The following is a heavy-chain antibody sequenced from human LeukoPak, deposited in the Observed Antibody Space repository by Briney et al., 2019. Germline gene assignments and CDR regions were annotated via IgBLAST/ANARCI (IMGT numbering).Heavy chain of an antibody. V-gene: IGHV4-34*01. CDR3: ARVPYRSFDY. D-gene: IGHD3-16*02. J-gene: IGHJ4*02. CDR1: GGSISIYY. Sequence: PSETLSLTCTVSGGSISIYYWSWIRQPPGKGLEWIGEINHSGSTNYNPSLKSRVTISVDTSKNQFSLKLSSVTAADTAVYYCARVPYRSFDYWGQGTLVTVSS. CDR2: INHSGST.